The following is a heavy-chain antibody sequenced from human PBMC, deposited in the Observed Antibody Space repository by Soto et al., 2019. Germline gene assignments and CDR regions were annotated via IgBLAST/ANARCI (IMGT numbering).Heavy chain of an antibody. V-gene: IGHV3-23*01. Sequence: PGGSLRLSCATSGFSVSSQGMTWVRQAPGKGLEWVSVISTSGKDTFYADSVKGRFTISRDNSNNVVYLQMNSLRAEDTAIYYCAKGNLYNFFSGSDYWGLGTLVTVSS. CDR3: AKGNLYNFFSGSDY. J-gene: IGHJ4*02. CDR2: ISTSGKDT. CDR1: GFSVSSQG. D-gene: IGHD3-22*01.